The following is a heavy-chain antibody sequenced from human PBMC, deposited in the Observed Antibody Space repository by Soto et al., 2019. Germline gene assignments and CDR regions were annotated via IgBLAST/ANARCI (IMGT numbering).Heavy chain of an antibody. CDR2: INPSGGDI. J-gene: IGHJ4*02. V-gene: IGHV1-46*03. Sequence: QVQLVQSEAEVKKPGASVKVSCKASGYTFTSYYIHWVRQAPGQGLEWMGIINPSGGDITYAQKFQGRVTMTRDTSTSTVYMELSSLRSEDTAVYYCGRDGGYQRFDFWGQGALVTVSS. D-gene: IGHD2-2*01. CDR1: GYTFTSYY. CDR3: GRDGGYQRFDF.